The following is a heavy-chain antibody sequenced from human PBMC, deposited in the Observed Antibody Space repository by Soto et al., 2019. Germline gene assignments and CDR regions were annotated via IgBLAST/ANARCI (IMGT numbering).Heavy chain of an antibody. CDR2: ISGSGGST. CDR1: GFTFSSYA. CDR3: AKSPPPLLRSPSQRNSLTTYLPFDY. Sequence: EVQLLESGGGLVQPGGSLRLSCAASGFTFSSYAMSWVRQAPGKGLEWVSAISGSGGSTYYADSVKGRFTISRDNSKNTLYLQMNSLRAEDTAVYYCAKSPPPLLRSPSQRNSLTTYLPFDYWGQGTLVTVSS. D-gene: IGHD3-16*01. V-gene: IGHV3-23*01. J-gene: IGHJ4*02.